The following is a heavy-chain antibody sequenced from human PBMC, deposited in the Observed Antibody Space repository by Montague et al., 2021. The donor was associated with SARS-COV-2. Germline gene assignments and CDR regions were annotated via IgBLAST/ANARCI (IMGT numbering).Heavy chain of an antibody. CDR1: GGSISSPDYY. J-gene: IGHJ4*03. Sequence: SETLSLTCTVSGGSISSPDYYWGWIRQCPGKGLVWIGSITYAGRTYYNPSLRSRVSFSMDTSKNHFSLSLNSVTAADTAVYFCARHLPAYCSTNKGYPCYFDVWGQGALVTVSS. CDR3: ARHLPAYCSTNKGYPCYFDV. V-gene: IGHV4-39*01. CDR2: ITYAGRT. D-gene: IGHD2-2*01.